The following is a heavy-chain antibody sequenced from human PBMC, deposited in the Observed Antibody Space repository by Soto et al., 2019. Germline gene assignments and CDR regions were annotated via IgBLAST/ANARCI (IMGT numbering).Heavy chain of an antibody. CDR1: GFTFSSYA. CDR2: ISGSGGST. CDR3: AKDDIPYCSGGSYYSCPPYPFD. D-gene: IGHD2-15*01. V-gene: IGHV3-23*01. Sequence: GGSLRLSCAASGFTFSSYAMSWVRQAPGKGLEWVSAISGSGGSTYYADSVKGRFTISRDNSKNTLYLQMNSLRAEDTAVYYCAKDDIPYCSGGSYYSCPPYPFDWRQGTLVTVSS. J-gene: IGHJ4*02.